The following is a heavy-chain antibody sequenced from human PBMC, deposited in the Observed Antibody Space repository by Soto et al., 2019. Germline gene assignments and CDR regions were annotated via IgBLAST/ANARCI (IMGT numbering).Heavy chain of an antibody. J-gene: IGHJ5*02. CDR1: GFTFSSYA. Sequence: GGSLRLSCAASGFTFSSYAMSWVRQAPGKGLEWVSAISGSGGSTYYADSVKGRFTISRDNSKNTLYLQMNSLRAEDTAVYYCAKCGGSGSSDPPLSWFDPWGQGTLVTVSS. V-gene: IGHV3-23*01. CDR2: ISGSGGST. CDR3: AKCGGSGSSDPPLSWFDP. D-gene: IGHD3-10*01.